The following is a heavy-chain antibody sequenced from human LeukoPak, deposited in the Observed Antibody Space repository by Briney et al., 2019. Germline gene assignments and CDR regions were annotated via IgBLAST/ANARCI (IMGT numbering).Heavy chain of an antibody. Sequence: SETLSLTCAVSGGSISSSNWWSWVRQPPGKGLEWIGEIYHSGSTNYNPSLKSRVTISVDKSKNQFSLKLSSVTAADTAVYYCARDADYDDYYFDYGGQGTLVTVSS. CDR2: IYHSGST. J-gene: IGHJ4*02. CDR3: ARDADYDDYYFDY. D-gene: IGHD4-17*01. V-gene: IGHV4-4*02. CDR1: GGSISSSNW.